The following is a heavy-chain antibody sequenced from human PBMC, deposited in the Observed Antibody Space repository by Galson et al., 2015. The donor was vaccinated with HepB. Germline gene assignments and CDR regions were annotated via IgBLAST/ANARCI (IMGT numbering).Heavy chain of an antibody. D-gene: IGHD2-8*01. J-gene: IGHJ3*02. Sequence: ETLSLTCDVSGISISGSHYYWGWIRQSPKKGLEWIGSIYYGGRTYFSPSFQSRVAMSVDTPKNQLSLTLSSVTAADTAVYHCARPLVLNGRFTPGVGPFHIWGHGTLVTVSA. CDR1: GISISGSHYY. CDR3: ARPLVLNGRFTPGVGPFHI. V-gene: IGHV4-39*01. CDR2: IYYGGRT.